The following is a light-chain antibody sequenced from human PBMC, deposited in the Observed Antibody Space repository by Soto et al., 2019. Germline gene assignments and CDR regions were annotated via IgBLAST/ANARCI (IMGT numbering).Light chain of an antibody. CDR1: SSDVGGFND. Sequence: QSALTQPRSVSGSPGQSVTISCTGTSSDVGGFNDVSWYQQYPGKAPKLMIYDVSKRPSGVPDRFSGSKSGNTASLTIAGLQAEDEADYYCCSYAGSYTLVVFGGGTKLTVL. J-gene: IGLJ2*01. CDR2: DVS. CDR3: CSYAGSYTLVV. V-gene: IGLV2-11*01.